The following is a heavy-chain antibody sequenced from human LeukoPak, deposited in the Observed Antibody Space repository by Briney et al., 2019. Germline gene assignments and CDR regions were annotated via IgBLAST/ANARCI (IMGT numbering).Heavy chain of an antibody. D-gene: IGHD3-22*01. CDR2: IYYSGIT. CDR3: ARSTYYYDSSGSLHSHDAYDV. Sequence: SETLSLTCTVSGGSISSSSYYWGWIRQPPGKGLEWIGSIYYSGITYYNPSLKSRVTISVDTSKNQFSLKLRSVTAADTAVYYCARSTYYYDSSGSLHSHDAYDVWGRGTMVTVSS. J-gene: IGHJ3*01. CDR1: GGSISSSSYY. V-gene: IGHV4-39*07.